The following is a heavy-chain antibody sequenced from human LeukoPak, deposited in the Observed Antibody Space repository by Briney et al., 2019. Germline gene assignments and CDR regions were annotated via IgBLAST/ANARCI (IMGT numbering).Heavy chain of an antibody. V-gene: IGHV1-18*01. D-gene: IGHD6-19*01. Sequence: ASVKVSCKASGYTFTSYGISWVRQAPGQGLEWMGWISAYNGNTNYAQKLQGRVTMTTDTSTSTAYMELRSLRSDDTAVYYCARVARNIAVAAPGFDYWGQGTLVTVSS. J-gene: IGHJ4*02. CDR1: GYTFTSYG. CDR3: ARVARNIAVAAPGFDY. CDR2: ISAYNGNT.